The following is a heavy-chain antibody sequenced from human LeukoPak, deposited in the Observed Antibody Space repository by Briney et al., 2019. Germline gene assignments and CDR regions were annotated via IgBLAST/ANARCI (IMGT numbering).Heavy chain of an antibody. CDR1: GFTFEDYG. CDR3: ARANYSPYYFDY. J-gene: IGHJ4*02. V-gene: IGHV3-20*04. Sequence: GGSLRLSCVASGFTFEDYGMSWGRQSAGKGLKWGSSINWHGGSTHYAESVKGRFTISRHNAKNSLFLQMNSLRAEDTALYYCARANYSPYYFDYWGQGPLVTVSS. D-gene: IGHD4-11*01. CDR2: INWHGGST.